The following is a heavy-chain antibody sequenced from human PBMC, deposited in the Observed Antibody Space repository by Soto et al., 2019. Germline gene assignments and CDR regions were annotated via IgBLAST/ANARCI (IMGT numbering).Heavy chain of an antibody. CDR1: GGSMSSHY. Sequence: SETLSLTYTGSGGSMSSHYWTWLRRPPGKGLEWIGYISYSGSTYYNPSLKSRVTISADTSRNQFSLRLSSVIAADTAVYYCARADPDASVGYWGQGTLVIV. CDR3: ARADPDASVGY. CDR2: ISYSGST. V-gene: IGHV4-59*11. D-gene: IGHD3-16*01. J-gene: IGHJ4*02.